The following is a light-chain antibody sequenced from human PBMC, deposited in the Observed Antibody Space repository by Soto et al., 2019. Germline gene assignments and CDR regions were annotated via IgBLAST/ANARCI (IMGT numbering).Light chain of an antibody. CDR3: QQRSNWPPIT. CDR2: AAS. CDR1: QGISSY. Sequence: IQLNQSPSSLSASVGDRVTITCRASQGISSYLGWYQQKPGKAPNLLIYAASTLQSGVPSRFSGSGSGTDFTLTISSLEPEDFAVYYCQQRSNWPPITFGQGTRLQI. V-gene: IGKV1-9*01. J-gene: IGKJ5*01.